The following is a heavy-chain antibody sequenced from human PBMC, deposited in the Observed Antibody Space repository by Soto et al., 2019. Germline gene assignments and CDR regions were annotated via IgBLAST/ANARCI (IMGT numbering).Heavy chain of an antibody. D-gene: IGHD3-3*01. CDR1: GFTFNNYG. J-gene: IGHJ4*02. Sequence: PGGSLRLSCAASGFTFNNYGMHWVRQAPGKGLEWVAVIWYDGSNKYYADSVKGRFTISRDNSKNTLYLQMNSLRAEDTVVYYCARDPYYDFWSGSTYFDYWGQGTLVTVSS. V-gene: IGHV3-33*01. CDR3: ARDPYYDFWSGSTYFDY. CDR2: IWYDGSNK.